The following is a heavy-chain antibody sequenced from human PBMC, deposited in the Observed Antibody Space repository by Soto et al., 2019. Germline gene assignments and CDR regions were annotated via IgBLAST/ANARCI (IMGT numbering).Heavy chain of an antibody. V-gene: IGHV4-30-4*01. CDR3: ARDNYGDTYYFDY. Sequence: QVQLQESGPGLVKPSQTLSLTCTVSGGSISSGAYYWSWVRQPPGKGLEWIGYIYYGGSTYYNPSLKSRVTISVDTSKNQFSLKLSSVTATDTAVYYCARDNYGDTYYFDYWGQGTLVTVSS. D-gene: IGHD4-17*01. CDR1: GGSISSGAYY. CDR2: IYYGGST. J-gene: IGHJ4*02.